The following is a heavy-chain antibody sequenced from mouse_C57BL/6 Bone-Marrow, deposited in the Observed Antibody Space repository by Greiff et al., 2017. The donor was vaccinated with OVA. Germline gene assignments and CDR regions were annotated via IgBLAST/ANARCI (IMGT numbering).Heavy chain of an antibody. CDR3: ARPSNWALDY. CDR1: GFTFSSYA. V-gene: IGHV5-4*01. D-gene: IGHD4-1*01. CDR2: ISDGGSYT. Sequence: EVQVVESGGGLVKPGGSLKLSCAASGFTFSSYAMSWVRQTPEKRLEWVATISDGGSYTYYPDNVKGRFTISRDNAKNNLYLQMSHLKSEDTAMYYCARPSNWALDYWGQGTTLTVSS. J-gene: IGHJ2*01.